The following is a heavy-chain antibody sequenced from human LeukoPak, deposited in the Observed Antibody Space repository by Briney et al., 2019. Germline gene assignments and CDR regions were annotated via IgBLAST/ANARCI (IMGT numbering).Heavy chain of an antibody. CDR2: IYYSGST. CDR3: ARIYYDSSGPHDAFDI. CDR1: DVSISSSSYS. D-gene: IGHD3-22*01. J-gene: IGHJ3*02. Sequence: SETLSLTCTVSDVSISSSSYSWGWIRQPPGKGLEWIGSIYYSGSTYYNPSLKTRVTISVDTSKNQFSLRLSSVTAADTAVYYCARIYYDSSGPHDAFDIWGQGTMVTVSS. V-gene: IGHV4-39*01.